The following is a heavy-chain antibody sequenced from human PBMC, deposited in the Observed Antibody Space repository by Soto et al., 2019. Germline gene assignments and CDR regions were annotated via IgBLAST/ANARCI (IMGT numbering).Heavy chain of an antibody. J-gene: IGHJ5*02. D-gene: IGHD3-10*01. V-gene: IGHV2-5*02. CDR1: GFSLSTNGVG. CDR2: IYWDDDK. Sequence: QITLKESGPTLVKPTQTLTLTCTFSGFSLSTNGVGVGWIRQPPGKAPEWLALIYWDDDKRYSPSLKSRLTITKDTSKKHVVLTMTNMDPVDTATYYCVHRGADGRYYPWGQGTLVTVSS. CDR3: VHRGADGRYYP.